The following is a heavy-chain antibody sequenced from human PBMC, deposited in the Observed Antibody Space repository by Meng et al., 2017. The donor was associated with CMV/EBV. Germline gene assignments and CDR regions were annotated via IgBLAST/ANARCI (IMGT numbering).Heavy chain of an antibody. D-gene: IGHD5-18*01. CDR1: GGTFSSYA. Sequence: SVKVSCKASGGTFSSYAISWVRQAPGQGLEWMGGIIPIFGTANYAQKFQGRVTITTDESTSTAYMELSSLRSEDTAVYYCARERGYSYDPHAFDIWGQGTMVTVSS. V-gene: IGHV1-69*05. CDR2: IIPIFGTA. CDR3: ARERGYSYDPHAFDI. J-gene: IGHJ3*02.